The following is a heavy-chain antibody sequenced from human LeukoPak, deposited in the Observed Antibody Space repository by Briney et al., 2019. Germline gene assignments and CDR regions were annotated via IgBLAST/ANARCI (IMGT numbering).Heavy chain of an antibody. Sequence: GGSLRLSCAASGFTFSSYWMSWVRQAPGKGQEWVANIKQDGSEKYYVDSVKGRFTISRDNAKNSLYLQMNSLRAEDTAVYYCARDSGLGITIFGVVPPIWGQGTLVTVSS. CDR2: IKQDGSEK. J-gene: IGHJ4*02. CDR1: GFTFSSYW. V-gene: IGHV3-7*01. D-gene: IGHD3-3*01. CDR3: ARDSGLGITIFGVVPPI.